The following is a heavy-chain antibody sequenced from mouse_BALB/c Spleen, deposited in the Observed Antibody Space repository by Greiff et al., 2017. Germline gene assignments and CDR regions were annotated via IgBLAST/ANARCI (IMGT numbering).Heavy chain of an antibody. Sequence: DVQLQESGPGLVKPSQSLSLTCSVTGYSITSGYYWNWIRQFPGNKLEWMGYISYDGSNNYNPSLKNRISITRDTSKNQFFLKLNSVTTEDTATYYCAREEGYGYDILYAMDYWGQGTSVTVSS. CDR1: GYSITSGYY. J-gene: IGHJ4*01. CDR3: AREEGYGYDILYAMDY. V-gene: IGHV3-6*02. CDR2: ISYDGSN. D-gene: IGHD2-2*01.